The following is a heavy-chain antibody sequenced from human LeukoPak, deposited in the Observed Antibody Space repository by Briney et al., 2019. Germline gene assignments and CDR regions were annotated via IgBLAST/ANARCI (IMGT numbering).Heavy chain of an antibody. J-gene: IGHJ4*02. D-gene: IGHD3-10*01. Sequence: GGSLRLSCAASGLTVSSNYMSWVRQAPGKGLVWVSRIKSDGSSTSYADSVKGRFTISRDNAKNMLYLQMNSLRAEDTAVYYCARGWAGGIEYWGQGTLVTVSS. CDR3: ARGWAGGIEY. CDR1: GLTVSSNY. V-gene: IGHV3-74*01. CDR2: IKSDGSST.